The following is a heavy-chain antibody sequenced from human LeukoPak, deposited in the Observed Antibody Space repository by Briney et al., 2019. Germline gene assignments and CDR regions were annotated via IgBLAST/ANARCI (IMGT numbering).Heavy chain of an antibody. CDR3: ARCSSGWTVFDN. D-gene: IGHD6-19*01. J-gene: IGHJ4*02. Sequence: GGSLRLSCAASRFTLSSHGMSWVRQAPGKGLEWVANIKQDGSEKYYVDSVKGRFTISRDNAKNSLYLQMNSLRAEDTAVYYCARCSSGWTVFDNWGQGTLVTVSS. V-gene: IGHV3-7*01. CDR1: RFTLSSHG. CDR2: IKQDGSEK.